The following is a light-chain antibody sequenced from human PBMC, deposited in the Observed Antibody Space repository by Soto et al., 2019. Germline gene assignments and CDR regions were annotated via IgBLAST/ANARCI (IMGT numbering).Light chain of an antibody. CDR1: SSDVGGYNY. CDR2: EVI. J-gene: IGLJ1*01. Sequence: QSVLTQPPSASGSPGQSVTISCTGTSSDVGGYNYVSWYQQHPGKAPKLMIYEVIKRPSGVPDRFSGSKSGNTASLTVSGLQAEDEADYYCSSYEGSNNYVFGTGTKVTVL. V-gene: IGLV2-8*01. CDR3: SSYEGSNNYV.